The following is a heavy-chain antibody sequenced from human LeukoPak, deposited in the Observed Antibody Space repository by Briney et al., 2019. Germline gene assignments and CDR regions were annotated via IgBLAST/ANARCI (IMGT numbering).Heavy chain of an antibody. CDR3: ARVPSSSGYYYVIDY. J-gene: IGHJ4*02. V-gene: IGHV4-31*03. CDR2: IYYSGST. Sequence: PSETLSLTCTVSGGSISSGGYYWGWIRQHPGKGLEWIGYIYYSGSTYYNPSLKSRVTISVDTSKNQFSLKLSSVTAADTAVYYCARVPSSSGYYYVIDYWGQGTLVTVSS. D-gene: IGHD3-22*01. CDR1: GGSISSGGYY.